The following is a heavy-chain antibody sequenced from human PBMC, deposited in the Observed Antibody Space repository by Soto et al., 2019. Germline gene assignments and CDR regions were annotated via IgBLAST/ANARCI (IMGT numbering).Heavy chain of an antibody. CDR1: GFTFSSYA. V-gene: IGHV3-23*01. D-gene: IGHD4-17*01. J-gene: IGHJ4*02. CDR3: AKLRWYTEDDY. CDR2: ISGSGGST. Sequence: GESLKISCAASGFTFSSYAMSWVRQAPGKGLEWVSAISGSGGSTYYADSVKGRLTISRDNSKNTLYLQMNSLRAEDTAVYYCAKLRWYTEDDYWGQGTLVTVSS.